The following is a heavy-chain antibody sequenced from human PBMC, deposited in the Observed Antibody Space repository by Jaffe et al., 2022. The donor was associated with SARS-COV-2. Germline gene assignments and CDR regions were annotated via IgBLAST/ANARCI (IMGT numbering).Heavy chain of an antibody. CDR1: GFTFSNYG. V-gene: IGHV3-30*18. J-gene: IGHJ4*02. CDR3: AKGGHPPQYIDY. Sequence: QVQLVESGGGVVQPGGSLRLSCAASGFTFSNYGMHWVRQAPGKGLEWVALISHDGSNKYYVDSVKGRFTISRDNSKNTLYLQMNSLSAEDTAVYYCAKGGHPPQYIDYWGQGTLVTVSS. CDR2: ISHDGSNK.